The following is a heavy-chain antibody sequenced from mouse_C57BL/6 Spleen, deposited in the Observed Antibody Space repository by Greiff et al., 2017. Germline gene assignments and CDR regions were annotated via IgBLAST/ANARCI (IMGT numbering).Heavy chain of an antibody. V-gene: IGHV1-61*01. Sequence: QVQLQQPGAELVRPGSSVKLSCKASGYTFTSYWMDWVKQRPGQGLEWIGNIYPSDSETHYNQKFKDKATLTVDKSSSTAYMQLSSLTSEDAAVYYCARYATTVGWDYWGQGTTLTVSS. CDR1: GYTFTSYW. J-gene: IGHJ2*01. D-gene: IGHD1-1*01. CDR3: ARYATTVGWDY. CDR2: IYPSDSET.